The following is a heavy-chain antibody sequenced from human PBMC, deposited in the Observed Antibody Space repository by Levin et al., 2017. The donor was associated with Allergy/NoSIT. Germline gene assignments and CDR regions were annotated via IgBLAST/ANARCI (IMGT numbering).Heavy chain of an antibody. Sequence: GESLKISCAASEFTFSNYAMHWVRQAPGKGLEWVAGISSDGTKKYYADSVKGHFTISRDNSKNTLYLEMNSLSSEDTAVYYCARDERGSGWHLFDYWGQGTLVTVSS. CDR2: ISSDGTKK. J-gene: IGHJ4*02. D-gene: IGHD6-19*01. CDR3: ARDERGSGWHLFDY. CDR1: EFTFSNYA. V-gene: IGHV3-30*04.